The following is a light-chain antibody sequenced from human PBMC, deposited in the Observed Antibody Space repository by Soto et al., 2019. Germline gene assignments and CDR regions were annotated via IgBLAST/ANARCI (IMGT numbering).Light chain of an antibody. V-gene: IGKV3-20*01. CDR1: QSVSSSY. J-gene: IGKJ4*02. CDR2: GAS. CDR3: QQDGSSPLT. Sequence: EIVLTQSPGTLYLSPGERATLSCRASQSVSSSYLAWYQQKPGQAPRLLISGASSRATGIPDRFSGSGSGTDFTLTISRLEPEAFAVYFCQQDGSSPLTFGGGTKVEIQ.